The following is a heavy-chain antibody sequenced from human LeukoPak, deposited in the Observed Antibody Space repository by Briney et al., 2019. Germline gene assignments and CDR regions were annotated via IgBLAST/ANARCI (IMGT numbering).Heavy chain of an antibody. V-gene: IGHV4-30-2*01. D-gene: IGHD2-15*01. Sequence: SETLSLTCAVSGGSLSSGGYSWSWIRQPPGKGLEWIGYIYHSGSTYYNPSLKSRVTISVDTSKNQFSLKLSSVTAADTAVYYCARLRVVAATRAGAMEFDYWGQGTLVTVSS. CDR2: IYHSGST. CDR3: ARLRVVAATRAGAMEFDY. J-gene: IGHJ4*02. CDR1: GGSLSSGGYS.